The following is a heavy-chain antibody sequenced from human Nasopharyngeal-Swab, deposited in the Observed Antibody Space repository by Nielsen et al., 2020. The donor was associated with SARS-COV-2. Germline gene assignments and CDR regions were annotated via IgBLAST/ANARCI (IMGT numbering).Heavy chain of an antibody. Sequence: GGSLRLSCAASGFTFSNYGMHWVLQGPGKGLEWVAVISYDGNIKSYADSVRGRFLISRDNSHNTLYLQMSRLRTEDRAVYYCAKAFGEDQLAEDAFDAWGQGTMVTVSS. CDR3: AKAFGEDQLAEDAFDA. V-gene: IGHV3-30*18. CDR1: GFTFSNYG. J-gene: IGHJ3*01. CDR2: ISYDGNIK. D-gene: IGHD3-16*01.